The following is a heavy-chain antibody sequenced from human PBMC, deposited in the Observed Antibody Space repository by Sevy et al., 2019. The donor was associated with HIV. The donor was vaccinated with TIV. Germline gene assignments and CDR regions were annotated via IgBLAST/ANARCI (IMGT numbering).Heavy chain of an antibody. Sequence: SETLSLTCSVSGGSITNYYWNWIRKSAGKGLEWIGQFYSSENTNYKTNYNPSLKSRVSMSVDNSKNQFSLRLNSVTAADTAVYYCARAVVGWFGDDYTSWYFDLWGPGSLVTVSS. CDR1: GGSITNYY. J-gene: IGHJ2*01. CDR3: ARAVVGWFGDDYTSWYFDL. D-gene: IGHD3-10*01. CDR2: FYSSENTNYKT. V-gene: IGHV4-4*07.